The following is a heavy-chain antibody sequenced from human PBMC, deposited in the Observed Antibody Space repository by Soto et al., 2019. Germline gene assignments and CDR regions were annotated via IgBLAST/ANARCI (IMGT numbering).Heavy chain of an antibody. CDR1: GGTFSSYA. Sequence: QVQLVQSGAEVKKPGSSVKVSCKASGGTFSSYAISWVRQAPGQGLEWMGGIIPIFGTANYAQKFQGRVTITADESTSTAYMELSSLRSEDTAVYYCARALDTVVTSSYWYFDLWGRGTLFTVSS. CDR2: IIPIFGTA. D-gene: IGHD2-21*02. J-gene: IGHJ2*01. CDR3: ARALDTVVTSSYWYFDL. V-gene: IGHV1-69*01.